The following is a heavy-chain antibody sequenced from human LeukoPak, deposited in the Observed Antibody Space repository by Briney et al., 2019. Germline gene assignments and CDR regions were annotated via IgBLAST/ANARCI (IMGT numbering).Heavy chain of an antibody. CDR2: IYYSGST. V-gene: IGHV4-59*01. Sequence: SETLSLTCTVSGGSISSYYWSWIRQPPGKGLEWIGYIYYSGSTNYNPSLKSRVTISVDTSKNQFSLKLSSVTAADTAVYYCARESGSDFDYWGQGTLATVSS. J-gene: IGHJ4*02. D-gene: IGHD1-26*01. CDR3: ARESGSDFDY. CDR1: GGSISSYY.